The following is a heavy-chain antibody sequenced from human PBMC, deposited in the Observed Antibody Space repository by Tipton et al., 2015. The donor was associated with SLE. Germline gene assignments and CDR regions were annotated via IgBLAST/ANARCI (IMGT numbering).Heavy chain of an antibody. CDR3: ARRGGPHRGRQLVPFYYYMDV. CDR1: GYSISSGYY. V-gene: IGHV4-38-2*01. CDR2: IHRSGST. Sequence: TLSLTCEVSGYSISSGYYWGWIRQPPGKGLELIGSIHRSGSTYYNPSLQSRVTISVDTSKNQFSLKLSSVTAADTAVYYCARRGGPHRGRQLVPFYYYMDVWGKGTTVTVSS. J-gene: IGHJ6*03. D-gene: IGHD6-13*01.